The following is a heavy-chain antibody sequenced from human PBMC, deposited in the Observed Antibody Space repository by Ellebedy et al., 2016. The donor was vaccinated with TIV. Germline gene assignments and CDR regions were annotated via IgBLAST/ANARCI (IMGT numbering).Heavy chain of an antibody. D-gene: IGHD1-7*01. J-gene: IGHJ6*02. Sequence: GESLKISCAASGFTFSDYYMSWIRQAPGKGLEWVSYISSSGSTTYYADSVKGQFTVSRDNAENSLYLQMNSLRAEDTAVYYCAREIRELQGTWGMDVWGQGTTVTVSS. CDR1: GFTFSDYY. CDR3: AREIRELQGTWGMDV. V-gene: IGHV3-11*04. CDR2: ISSSGSTT.